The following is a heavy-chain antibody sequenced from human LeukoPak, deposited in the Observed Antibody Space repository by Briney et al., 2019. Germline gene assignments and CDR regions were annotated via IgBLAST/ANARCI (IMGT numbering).Heavy chain of an antibody. CDR2: ISDSGGST. CDR3: AKDRETTASGTFDY. CDR1: GFPFSSYA. D-gene: IGHD1-14*01. J-gene: IGHJ4*02. Sequence: GGSLRLSCSASGFPFSSYAMHWVRQAPGKGLEYVSAISDSGGSTYYADSVKGRFTISRDNSNNTLFLQMNSLRAEDTAVYYCAKDRETTASGTFDYWGQGALVTVSS. V-gene: IGHV3-64*04.